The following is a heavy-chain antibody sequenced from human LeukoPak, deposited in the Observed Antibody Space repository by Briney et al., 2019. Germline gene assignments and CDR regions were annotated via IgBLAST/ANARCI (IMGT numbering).Heavy chain of an antibody. CDR3: ARRKSVLYGLDV. J-gene: IGHJ6*02. D-gene: IGHD2-21*01. V-gene: IGHV4-59*08. CDR2: IYYTGTT. Sequence: WIGYIYYTGTTNYNPSLKSRVTMSADTSKNQFSLKLSSVTAADTAVYYCARRKSVLYGLDVWGQGTTVTVSS.